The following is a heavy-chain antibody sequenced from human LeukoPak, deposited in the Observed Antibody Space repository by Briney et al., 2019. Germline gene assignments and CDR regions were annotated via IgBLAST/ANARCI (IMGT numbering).Heavy chain of an antibody. V-gene: IGHV4-4*07. CDR1: GGSISSYY. CDR3: AREPNYDILTGYYKGGDAFDI. CDR2: IYTSGST. Sequence: PSETLSLTCIVSGGSISSYYWSWIRQPAGKGLEWIGRIYTSGSTNYNPSLKSRVTMSVDTSKNQFSLKLSSVTAADTAVYYCAREPNYDILTGYYKGGDAFDIWGQGTMVTVSS. J-gene: IGHJ3*02. D-gene: IGHD3-9*01.